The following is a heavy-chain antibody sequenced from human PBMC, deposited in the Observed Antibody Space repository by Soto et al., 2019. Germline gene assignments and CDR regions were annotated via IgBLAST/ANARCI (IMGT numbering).Heavy chain of an antibody. CDR2: SIPIFGTA. Sequence: QVQLVKSGAEVRKPGSSVKVSCKASEGTFSSYAISWVQQAPGQGLEWMGGSIPIFGTANYAQKFQGRVTITADRSTSTAYMELSSLRSEDTAGYYCASRVSSSSEHYYYGIDVWGQGTTVTDSS. D-gene: IGHD6-6*01. CDR3: ASRVSSSSEHYYYGIDV. J-gene: IGHJ6*02. V-gene: IGHV1-69*06. CDR1: EGTFSSYA.